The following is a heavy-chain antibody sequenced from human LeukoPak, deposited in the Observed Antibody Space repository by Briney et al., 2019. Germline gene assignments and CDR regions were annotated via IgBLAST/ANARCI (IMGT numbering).Heavy chain of an antibody. CDR3: ARVRDGYNDAYDI. Sequence: ASVKVSCKASGGTFSSHAISWVRQAPGQRLEWMGIIKPSGGDTSYAQTFQGRVFMTRDTSTSTVYMELSSLKSEDTAVYYCARVRDGYNDAYDIWGQGTMVTVSS. CDR2: IKPSGGDT. V-gene: IGHV1-46*01. CDR1: GGTFSSHA. D-gene: IGHD5-24*01. J-gene: IGHJ3*02.